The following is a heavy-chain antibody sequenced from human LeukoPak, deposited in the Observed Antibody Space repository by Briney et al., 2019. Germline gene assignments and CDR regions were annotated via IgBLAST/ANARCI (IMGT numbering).Heavy chain of an antibody. CDR2: ISSSSSYI. V-gene: IGHV3-21*01. CDR3: ARPIRSSYYMDV. J-gene: IGHJ6*03. D-gene: IGHD3-10*01. Sequence: GGSLRLSCAASGFTFSSYSMNWVRQAPGKGLEWVSSISSSSSYIYYADSVKGRFTISRDNAKNSLYLQMNSLRAEDTAVYYCARPIRSSYYMDVWSKGTTVTVSS. CDR1: GFTFSSYS.